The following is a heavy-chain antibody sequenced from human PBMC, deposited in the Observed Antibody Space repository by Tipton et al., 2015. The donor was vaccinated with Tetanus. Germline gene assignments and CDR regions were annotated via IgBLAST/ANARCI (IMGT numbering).Heavy chain of an antibody. Sequence: CAASEFTFSSYWMHWVRQAPGKGLVWVSRISSDGSSTSYADSVKGRFTISRDNAKNTLYLQMNSLRAEDTAVYYCARARIHTARAIYYFEYWAQGTLVTVSS. V-gene: IGHV3-74*01. D-gene: IGHD5-18*01. CDR3: ARARIHTARAIYYFEY. CDR1: EFTFSSYW. J-gene: IGHJ4*02. CDR2: ISSDGSST.